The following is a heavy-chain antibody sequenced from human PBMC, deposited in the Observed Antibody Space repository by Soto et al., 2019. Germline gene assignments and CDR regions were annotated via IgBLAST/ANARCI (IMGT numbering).Heavy chain of an antibody. CDR2: IYYSGST. CDR3: ARDSRSLGEPAPDSSSWGPNNYYYGMDV. Sequence: SETLSLTCTVSGGSISSGGYYWSWIRQHPGKGLEWIGYIYYSGSTYYNPSLKSRVTISVDTSKNQFSLKLSSVTAADTAVYYCARDSRSLGEPAPDSSSWGPNNYYYGMDVWGQGTTVTVSS. V-gene: IGHV4-31*03. D-gene: IGHD6-13*01. CDR1: GGSISSGGYY. J-gene: IGHJ6*02.